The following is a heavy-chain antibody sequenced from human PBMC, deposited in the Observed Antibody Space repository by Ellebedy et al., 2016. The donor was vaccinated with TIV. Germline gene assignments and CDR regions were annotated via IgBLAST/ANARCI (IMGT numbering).Heavy chain of an antibody. CDR2: IYQDGSTK. CDR1: GFSFRSYW. V-gene: IGHV3-7*01. J-gene: IGHJ5*02. Sequence: GGSLRLSCVASGFSFRSYWMSWVRQAPGKGLEWVANIYQDGSTKYYVDSVKGRFTISRDNAKNSLFLQMNSLRVEDTAVYYCARRGSYGDYAVQVNSWFDRWGRGTLASVSS. CDR3: ARRGSYGDYAVQVNSWFDR. D-gene: IGHD3-16*01.